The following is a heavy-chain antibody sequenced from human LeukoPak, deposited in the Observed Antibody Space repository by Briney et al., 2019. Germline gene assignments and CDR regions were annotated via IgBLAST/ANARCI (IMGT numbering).Heavy chain of an antibody. V-gene: IGHV4-34*01. CDR2: INHSGST. D-gene: IGHD1-26*01. CDR3: ARSGMVLYYYYYMDV. CDR1: GFTFSAYG. Sequence: GSLRLSCAASGFTFSAYGMTWVRQPPGKGLEWIGEINHSGSTNYNPSLKSRVTISVDTSKNQFSLKLSSVTAAGTAVYYCARSGMVLYYYYYMDVWGKGTTVTISS. J-gene: IGHJ6*03.